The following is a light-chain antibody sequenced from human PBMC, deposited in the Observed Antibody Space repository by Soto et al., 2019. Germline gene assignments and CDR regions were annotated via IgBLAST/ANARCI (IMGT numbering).Light chain of an antibody. CDR3: QQYGNSPQT. V-gene: IGKV3-20*01. Sequence: EIVLTQSPGTLSLSPGERATLSCRASQSVSSSYLAWYQQKPGQAPRLLSYGASSRATGIPDRFSGSRSGTNFTLTISRLEPEDFAVYYCQQYGNSPQTFGQGTKVDIK. CDR1: QSVSSSY. J-gene: IGKJ1*01. CDR2: GAS.